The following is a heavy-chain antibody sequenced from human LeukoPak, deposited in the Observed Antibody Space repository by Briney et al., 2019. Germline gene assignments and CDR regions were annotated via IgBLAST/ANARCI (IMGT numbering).Heavy chain of an antibody. Sequence: PSETLSLTCSVPGGSLSGDFWSWIRQPPGRGLEWIGYVFFTGSTKYNPSLSSRVTISVDTSKNQFSLKLSSVTAADTAVYYCAKGRDGYNPYFDYWGQGTLVTVSS. V-gene: IGHV4-59*01. CDR2: VFFTGST. CDR1: GGSLSGDF. CDR3: AKGRDGYNPYFDY. D-gene: IGHD5-24*01. J-gene: IGHJ4*02.